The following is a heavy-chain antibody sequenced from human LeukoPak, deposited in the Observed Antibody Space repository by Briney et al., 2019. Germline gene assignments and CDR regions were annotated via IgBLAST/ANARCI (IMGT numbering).Heavy chain of an antibody. CDR1: GYSVNSAYY. D-gene: IGHD4-23*01. V-gene: IGHV4-38-2*01. Sequence: TSETLSLTCAVSGYSVNSAYYWGWIRQPPGKGLEWIGNLFPDLATEYNPSLKGRVTISLDTSNNLLSLRLTSVTAADMALYFCAGMTTVIRGRRFDSWGQGALVTVSS. CDR3: AGMTTVIRGRRFDS. CDR2: LFPDLAT. J-gene: IGHJ4*02.